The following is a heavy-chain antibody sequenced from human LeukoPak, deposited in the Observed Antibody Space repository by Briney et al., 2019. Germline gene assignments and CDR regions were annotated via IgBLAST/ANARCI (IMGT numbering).Heavy chain of an antibody. Sequence: PSQTLSLTCTVSGGSISSSSYYWGWIRQPPGKGLEWIGSIYYSGSTYYNPSLKSRVTISVDTSKNQFSLKLSSVTAADTAVYYCARDSETYYYDSSGYYNWFDPWGQGTLVTVSS. CDR2: IYYSGST. J-gene: IGHJ5*02. CDR3: ARDSETYYYDSSGYYNWFDP. V-gene: IGHV4-39*07. D-gene: IGHD3-22*01. CDR1: GGSISSSSYY.